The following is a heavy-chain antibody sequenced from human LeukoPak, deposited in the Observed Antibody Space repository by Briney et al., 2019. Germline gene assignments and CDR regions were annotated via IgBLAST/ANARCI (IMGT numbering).Heavy chain of an antibody. V-gene: IGHV4-34*01. J-gene: IGHJ4*02. CDR3: ARMRYGSGSY. CDR2: INHSGST. D-gene: IGHD3-10*01. Sequence: SETLSLTCAVYGGSFSGYYWSWIRQPPGKGLEWIGEINHSGSTNYNPSLKSRVTISVDTSKNQFSLKLSSVTAADTAVYYCARMRYGSGSYWGQGTLVTVSS. CDR1: GGSFSGYY.